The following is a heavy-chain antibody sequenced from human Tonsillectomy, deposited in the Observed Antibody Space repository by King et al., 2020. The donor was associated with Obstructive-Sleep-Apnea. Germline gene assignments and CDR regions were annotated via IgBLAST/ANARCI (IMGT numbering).Heavy chain of an antibody. J-gene: IGHJ3*02. CDR3: ARQGGHGSGWNRKNAFDI. CDR1: GYSFTNYW. Sequence: QLVQSGAEVKKPWESLKISCKISGYSFTNYWIGWVRQMPGKGLEWMGIIYPGDSETRYSPSFQGQVTISADKSISTAYLQWTSLKASDTATSYCARQGGHGSGWNRKNAFDIWGQGTMVTVSS. CDR2: IYPGDSET. D-gene: IGHD6-19*01. V-gene: IGHV5-51*01.